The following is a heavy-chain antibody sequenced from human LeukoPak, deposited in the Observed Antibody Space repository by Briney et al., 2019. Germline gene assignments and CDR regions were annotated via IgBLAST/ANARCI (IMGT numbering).Heavy chain of an antibody. CDR3: AKDSPSVTATPHDY. D-gene: IGHD2-21*02. V-gene: IGHV3-23*01. J-gene: IGHJ4*02. CDR2: ISSYGGST. CDR1: GFTFSDYA. Sequence: GGSLSLSCAASGFTFSDYALSWLRQPPGKGLDWVLTISSYGGSTYYPYSVKGRFTISKDNSKNTLYLQMNSLRAEDTGLYFCAKDSPSVTATPHDYWGQGALVTVSS.